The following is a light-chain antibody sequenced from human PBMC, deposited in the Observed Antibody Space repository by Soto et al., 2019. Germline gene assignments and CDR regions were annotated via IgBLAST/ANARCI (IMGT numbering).Light chain of an antibody. CDR1: ESVLVY. Sequence: DIQLTQSPSSLSASVGDRVTFTCRASESVLVYLHWYQQKRGKTPNLLISAASTLQGGVPSRFRGSGSETDFTLTIASLQPEDFATYYCLQSYSTPRTFGQGTRL. CDR3: LQSYSTPRT. CDR2: AAS. V-gene: IGKV1-39*01. J-gene: IGKJ2*01.